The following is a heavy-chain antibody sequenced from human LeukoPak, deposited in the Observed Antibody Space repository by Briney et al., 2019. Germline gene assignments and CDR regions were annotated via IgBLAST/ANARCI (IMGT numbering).Heavy chain of an antibody. J-gene: IGHJ4*02. CDR1: GITFSRHG. CDR2: IADDGGVK. Sequence: QPGGSLRLSCVASGITFSRHGMDWFRQAPGKGLEWVAVIADDGGVKQYADSVKGRFTVSRDNSKSTLYLQMNGLSVEDTAIYYCAREATWGEWYSDHWGQGTPVTVSS. D-gene: IGHD3-3*01. V-gene: IGHV3-30*03. CDR3: AREATWGEWYSDH.